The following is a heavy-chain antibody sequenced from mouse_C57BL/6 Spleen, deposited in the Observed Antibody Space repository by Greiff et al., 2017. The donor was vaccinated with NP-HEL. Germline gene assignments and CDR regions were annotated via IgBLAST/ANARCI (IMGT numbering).Heavy chain of an antibody. D-gene: IGHD1-1*01. Sequence: VQLQQSGAELVKPGASVKLSCKASGYTFTEYTIHWVKQRSGQGLEWIGWFYPGSGSIKYNEKFKDKATLTADKSSSTVYMELSRLTSEDSAVYFCERHEGIYYYGSSYGFDYWGQGTTLTVSS. V-gene: IGHV1-62-2*01. J-gene: IGHJ2*01. CDR1: GYTFTEYT. CDR2: FYPGSGSI. CDR3: ERHEGIYYYGSSYGFDY.